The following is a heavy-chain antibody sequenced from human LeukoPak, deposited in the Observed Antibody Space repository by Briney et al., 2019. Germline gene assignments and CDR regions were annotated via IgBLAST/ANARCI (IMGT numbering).Heavy chain of an antibody. Sequence: GASVKVSCKASGYTFTSYDINWVRQATGQGLEWMGWMNPNSGNTGYAQKFQGRVTITRNTSISTAYMELSSLRSEDTAVYYCARVGSGTLYYYYYMDVWGKGTTVTVSS. J-gene: IGHJ6*03. CDR3: ARVGSGTLYYYYYMDV. CDR2: MNPNSGNT. CDR1: GYTFTSYD. V-gene: IGHV1-8*03. D-gene: IGHD1-7*01.